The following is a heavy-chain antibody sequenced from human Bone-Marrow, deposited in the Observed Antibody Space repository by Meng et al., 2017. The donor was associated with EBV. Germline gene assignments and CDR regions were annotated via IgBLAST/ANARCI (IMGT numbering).Heavy chain of an antibody. V-gene: IGHV1-3*01. J-gene: IGHJ4*02. CDR2: INPGNGNT. CDR3: ATEPGYSSG. D-gene: IGHD6-19*01. Sequence: QVQLVQSGAEVRKPGASVKVSCQASGYTFTNYAMHWVRQAPGQRLGWMGWINPGNGNTKYSQKFQGRASITRDISASIVYMELTSLRSEDTAVYYCATEPGYSSGWGQGTLVTVSS. CDR1: GYTFTNYA.